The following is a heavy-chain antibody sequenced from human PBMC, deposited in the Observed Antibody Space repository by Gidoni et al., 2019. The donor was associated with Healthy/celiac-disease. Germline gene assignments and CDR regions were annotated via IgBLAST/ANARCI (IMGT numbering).Heavy chain of an antibody. D-gene: IGHD1-7*01. CDR2: ISWNSGSI. V-gene: IGHV3-9*01. Sequence: EVQLVESGGGLVQPGRSLRLSCAASGFTFDDYAMHWVRQAPGKGLEWVSGISWNSGSIGYADSVKGRFTISRDNAKNSLYLQMNSLRAEDTALYYCAKDRGRDGNYYFDYWGQGTLVTVSS. J-gene: IGHJ4*02. CDR3: AKDRGRDGNYYFDY. CDR1: GFTFDDYA.